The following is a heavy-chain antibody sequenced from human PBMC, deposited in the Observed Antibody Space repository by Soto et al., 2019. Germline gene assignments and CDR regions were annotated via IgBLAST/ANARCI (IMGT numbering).Heavy chain of an antibody. V-gene: IGHV4-30-2*01. CDR2: IYHSGST. CDR3: ARVPGP. CDR1: GGSICRGVYS. J-gene: IGHJ5*02. Sequence: SDTLALTCAVSGGSICRGVYSGSWIRQPPGKGLEWIGYIYHSGSTYYNPSLKSRVTISVDRSKNQFSLKLSSVTAADTAVYYCARVPGPWGQGTLVTVSS.